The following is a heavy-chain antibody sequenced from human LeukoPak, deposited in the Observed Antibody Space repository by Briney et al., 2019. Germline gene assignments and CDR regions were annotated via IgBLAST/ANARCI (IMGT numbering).Heavy chain of an antibody. CDR1: GFTFSSYA. V-gene: IGHV3-23*01. Sequence: GGSLRLSSAASGFTFSSYAMSWVRQAPGKGLEWVSAISGSGGSTYYADPVKGRFTISRDNSKNTLYLQMNSLGAEGTAVYYCAKASWYSSSWYWFDPWGQGTLVTVSS. CDR3: AKASWYSSSWYWFDP. D-gene: IGHD6-13*01. J-gene: IGHJ5*02. CDR2: ISGSGGST.